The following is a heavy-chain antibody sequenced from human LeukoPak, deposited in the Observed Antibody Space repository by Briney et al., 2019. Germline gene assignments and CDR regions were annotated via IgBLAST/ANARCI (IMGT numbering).Heavy chain of an antibody. J-gene: IGHJ4*02. D-gene: IGHD4-11*01. CDR2: ISYDGSNK. CDR1: GFTFSRHA. Sequence: GRSLRLSCAASGFTFSRHATYWVRQAPGKGLEWVAVISYDGSNKNYADSVKGRFTISRDNSRNTLYLQMNSLRAEDTAVYYCASPLIYDYTNRFSQYWGQGTLVTVSS. CDR3: ASPLIYDYTNRFSQY. V-gene: IGHV3-30*03.